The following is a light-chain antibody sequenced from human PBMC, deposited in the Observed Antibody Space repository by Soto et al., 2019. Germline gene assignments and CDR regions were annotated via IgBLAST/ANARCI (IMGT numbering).Light chain of an antibody. Sequence: EIVMTQSPATLSVSPGERATLSCRASQSVSSNLAWYQQKPGQAPRLLIYGASTRATGIPARFSGSGSVTEFTLTISSLQSEDFAVYHCQQYNNWPLTFGPGTKVDIK. CDR2: GAS. V-gene: IGKV3-15*01. CDR1: QSVSSN. J-gene: IGKJ3*01. CDR3: QQYNNWPLT.